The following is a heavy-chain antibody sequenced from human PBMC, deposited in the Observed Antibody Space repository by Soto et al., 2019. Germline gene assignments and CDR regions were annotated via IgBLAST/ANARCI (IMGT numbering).Heavy chain of an antibody. Sequence: VGSLRLSCAASGFTFSSYGMHWVRQAPGKGLEWVAVIWYDGSNKYYADSVKGRFTISRDNSKNTLYLQMNSLRAEDTAVYYCARDLFMSLDYGDYIPFDYWGQGTLVTVSS. J-gene: IGHJ4*02. V-gene: IGHV3-33*01. D-gene: IGHD4-17*01. CDR2: IWYDGSNK. CDR1: GFTFSSYG. CDR3: ARDLFMSLDYGDYIPFDY.